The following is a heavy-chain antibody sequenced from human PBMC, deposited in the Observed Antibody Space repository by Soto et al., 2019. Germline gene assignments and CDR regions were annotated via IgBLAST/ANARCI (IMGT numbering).Heavy chain of an antibody. CDR1: GYTFTSYG. CDR3: ARDHRKYYYDSSGYSRGWFDP. D-gene: IGHD3-22*01. V-gene: IGHV1-18*01. J-gene: IGHJ5*02. CDR2: ISAYNGNT. Sequence: QVQLVQSGAEVKKPGASVKVSCKASGYTFTSYGISWVRQAPGQGLEWLGWISAYNGNTNYAQKLHGRVTMTTDTSTSTAYMELRSLRSDDTAVYYCARDHRKYYYDSSGYSRGWFDPWGQGTHGHRLL.